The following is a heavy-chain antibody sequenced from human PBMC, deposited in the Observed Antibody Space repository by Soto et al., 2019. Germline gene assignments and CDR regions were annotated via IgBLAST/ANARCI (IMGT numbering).Heavy chain of an antibody. V-gene: IGHV3-23*01. CDR1: GLTFSNYA. Sequence: EVQLLESGGALLQPGGSLRLSCAASGLTFSNYAMSWVRQAPGKGLEWVSTVTGDGVTTSYADSVKGRFTMSRANAKNTLYLQMSGLGAEDTAVYYCAKRLSYYFDSWGHGTLVTVSS. CDR3: AKRLSYYFDS. CDR2: VTGDGVTT. D-gene: IGHD6-6*01. J-gene: IGHJ4*01.